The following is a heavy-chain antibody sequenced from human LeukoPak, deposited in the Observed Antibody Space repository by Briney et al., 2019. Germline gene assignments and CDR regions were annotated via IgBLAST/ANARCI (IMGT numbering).Heavy chain of an antibody. J-gene: IGHJ4*02. Sequence: PGGSLRLSCAASGFTFSSYGMHWVRQAPGKGLEWVAVIWYDGSNKYYADSVKGRFTISRDNSKNTVYLQMNSLRAEDTAVYYCAREWSGYSYDYWGQGALVAVSS. D-gene: IGHD5-18*01. V-gene: IGHV3-33*01. CDR2: IWYDGSNK. CDR1: GFTFSSYG. CDR3: AREWSGYSYDY.